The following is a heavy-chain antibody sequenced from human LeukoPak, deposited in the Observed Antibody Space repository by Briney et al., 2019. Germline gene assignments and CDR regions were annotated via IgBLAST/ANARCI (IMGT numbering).Heavy chain of an antibody. Sequence: SETLSLTCTVSGGSISSGGYYWSWIRQHPGKGLEWIGYIYYSGNTYSNPSLKSRVTISVDTSKNQFSLKLSSVTAADTAVYYCARAVGYGGNLDYWGQGTLVTVSS. J-gene: IGHJ4*02. D-gene: IGHD4-23*01. CDR1: GGSISSGGYY. CDR2: IYYSGNT. CDR3: ARAVGYGGNLDY. V-gene: IGHV4-31*03.